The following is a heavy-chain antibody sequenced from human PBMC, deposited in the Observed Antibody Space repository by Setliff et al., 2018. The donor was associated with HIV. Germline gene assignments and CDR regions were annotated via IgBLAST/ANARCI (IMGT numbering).Heavy chain of an antibody. D-gene: IGHD3-22*01. J-gene: IGHJ3*02. CDR3: ARTFNSGYLSYAFDI. V-gene: IGHV4-34*01. CDR2: INDSGTT. CDR1: DGSLSSYY. Sequence: PSETLSLTCAVYDGSLSSYYWSWIRQSTGKGLEWIGEINDSGTTNYNPSLESRVTMLIDMSKNQLSLKLSSVTAADTAVYFCARTFNSGYLSYAFDIWGQGTMVTVSS.